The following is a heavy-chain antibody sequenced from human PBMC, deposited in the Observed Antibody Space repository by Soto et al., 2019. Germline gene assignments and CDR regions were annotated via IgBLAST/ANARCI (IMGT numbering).Heavy chain of an antibody. D-gene: IGHD5-12*01. Sequence: SETLSLTCTVSGGSISSYYWSWIRQPPGKGLEWIGYIYYSGSTNYNPSLKSRVTISVDTSKNQFSLKLSSVTAADTAVYYCARGGGYAEGSNWFDPWGQGTLVTVSS. V-gene: IGHV4-59*01. J-gene: IGHJ5*02. CDR2: IYYSGST. CDR1: GGSISSYY. CDR3: ARGGGYAEGSNWFDP.